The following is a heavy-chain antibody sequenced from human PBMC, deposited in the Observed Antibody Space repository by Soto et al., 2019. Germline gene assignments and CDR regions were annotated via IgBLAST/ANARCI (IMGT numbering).Heavy chain of an antibody. D-gene: IGHD6-19*01. J-gene: IGHJ6*02. CDR3: ARGNKEWLVQERDHYYFYGMDV. CDR2: ISPYFGTT. V-gene: IGHV1-18*01. CDR1: GYTFTSYG. Sequence: ASMKVSCKASGYTFTSYGISWVRQAPGQGLEWMGWISPYFGTTNYAQKLQGRVTMIADESTSTAYMELSSLRSEDTAVYYCARGNKEWLVQERDHYYFYGMDVWGQGTTVTVSS.